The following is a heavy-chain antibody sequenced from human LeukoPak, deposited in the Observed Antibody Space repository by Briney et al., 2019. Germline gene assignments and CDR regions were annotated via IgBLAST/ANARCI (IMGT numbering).Heavy chain of an antibody. Sequence: SETLSLTCTVSGGSIRNYYWSWIRQPPGKQLERVGYIYHSGSTNYNPSLKSRVTISVDTSKDQFSLKLTSVTAADTAVYFCARDSGLRRWELSTIYNYGMDVWGQGTTVTVSS. CDR1: GGSIRNYY. J-gene: IGHJ6*02. V-gene: IGHV4-59*01. D-gene: IGHD1-26*01. CDR2: IYHSGST. CDR3: ARDSGLRRWELSTIYNYGMDV.